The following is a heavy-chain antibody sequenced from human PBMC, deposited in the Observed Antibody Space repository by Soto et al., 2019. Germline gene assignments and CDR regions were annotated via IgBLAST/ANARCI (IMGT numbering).Heavy chain of an antibody. V-gene: IGHV3-74*01. Sequence: EVQLVESGGGLVQPGGSLRLSCAASGFTFSSYWMHWVRQAPGKGLVWVSSISTDASSTSYADAVKGRFTISRDNTKNKLYLQLNSVIAEDTAGYYCARLPNKSPQNWGQGTLVIVSP. CDR3: ARLPNKSPQN. J-gene: IGHJ4*02. CDR2: ISTDASST. CDR1: GFTFSSYW.